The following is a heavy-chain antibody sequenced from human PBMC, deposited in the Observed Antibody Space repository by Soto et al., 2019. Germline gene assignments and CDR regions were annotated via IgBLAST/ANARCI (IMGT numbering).Heavy chain of an antibody. CDR1: SASLGDHS. V-gene: IGHV4-34*01. Sequence: SETLSLPCAVFSASLGDHSWAWNRQSPDKGLEWIGEVHPSGSTHYYPSLKSRLTLSLDTSKNHFSLKVASVTVADTAVYFCGQGKSSRYRFGPRTLCFYCLDVWGPGTTVTVSS. CDR2: VHPSGST. J-gene: IGHJ6*02. D-gene: IGHD5-18*01. CDR3: GQGKSSRYRFGPRTLCFYCLDV.